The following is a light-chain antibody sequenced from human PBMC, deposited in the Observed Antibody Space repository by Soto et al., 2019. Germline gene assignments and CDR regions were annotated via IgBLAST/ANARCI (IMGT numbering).Light chain of an antibody. CDR2: KAS. CDR1: QSISVW. V-gene: IGKV1-5*03. CDR3: QQFDSYWT. J-gene: IGKJ1*01. Sequence: GDRVTITCRASQSISVWLAWYQQKPGKAPKLLIYKASDLETGVPSRFSGSGSGTEFTLTISSLQPDDFATYYCQQFDSYWTFGQGTKVESK.